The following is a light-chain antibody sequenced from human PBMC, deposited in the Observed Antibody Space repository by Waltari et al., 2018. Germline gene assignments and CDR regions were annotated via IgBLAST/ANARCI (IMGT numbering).Light chain of an antibody. V-gene: IGKV2-30*02. CDR1: QSLVHSDGNTY. J-gene: IGKJ1*01. CDR3: MQATHWPLT. CDR2: KVS. Sequence: DVVMTQSPLSLPVTLGQPASISCRSSQSLVHSDGNTYLNWFQQRPGQSPRRLIYKVSNRDSGVPDRFSGSGSGTDFTRKISRVESEDVVVYYCMQATHWPLTFGQGTKVEIK.